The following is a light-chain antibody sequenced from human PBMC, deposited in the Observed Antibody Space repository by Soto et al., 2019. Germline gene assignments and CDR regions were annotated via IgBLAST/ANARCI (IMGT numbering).Light chain of an antibody. Sequence: DIQMTQSPSTLSASVGDRVTITCRASQSISSWLAWYQQKPGKAPNLLIYTASNLKSGVPSRFSGSGSGTEFTLTISILQPDDFATYYCQEYNSDSGVTFGGGTKVEIK. CDR2: TAS. CDR1: QSISSW. J-gene: IGKJ4*01. V-gene: IGKV1-5*03. CDR3: QEYNSDSGVT.